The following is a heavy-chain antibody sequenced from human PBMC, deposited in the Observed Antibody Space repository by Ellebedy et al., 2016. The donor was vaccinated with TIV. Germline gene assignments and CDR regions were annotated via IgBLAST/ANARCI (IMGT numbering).Heavy chain of an antibody. D-gene: IGHD1-1*01. J-gene: IGHJ6*02. V-gene: IGHV3-21*01. Sequence: GGSLRLSCAASEFTLSSYTMSWVRQAPGKGLEWVSSISSSSSYIYYADSVKGRFTISRDNAKNSLYLQMNSLRADDAAVYYCARVPTGTTRFFYYNMDVWGQGTTVTVSS. CDR2: ISSSSSYI. CDR3: ARVPTGTTRFFYYNMDV. CDR1: EFTLSSYT.